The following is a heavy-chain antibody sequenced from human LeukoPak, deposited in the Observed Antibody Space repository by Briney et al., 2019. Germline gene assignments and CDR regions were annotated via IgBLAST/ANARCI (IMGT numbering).Heavy chain of an antibody. Sequence: SGGSLRLSCAASGFTFSGSVIHWVRQSSGKGLEWVGQIDKKDKGYATATAYAASVKGRFTISRDDSINTAYLQMKSLKTEDTALYYCTRDSGTYNWFDPWGQGTLVTVSS. CDR1: GFTFSGSV. CDR2: IDKKDKGYATAT. CDR3: TRDSGTYNWFDP. V-gene: IGHV3-73*01. J-gene: IGHJ5*02. D-gene: IGHD1-26*01.